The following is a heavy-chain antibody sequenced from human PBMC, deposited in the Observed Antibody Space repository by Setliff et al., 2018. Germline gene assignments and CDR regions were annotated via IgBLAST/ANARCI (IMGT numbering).Heavy chain of an antibody. CDR2: INAGNGDT. D-gene: IGHD4-4*01. CDR3: ARGRPTANPYYYYYMDV. J-gene: IGHJ6*03. Sequence: GASVKVSCKTSGFRFTSFGFSWVRQAPGQGLEWMGWINAGNGDTKYSQDFQGRVTITRDTSASTAYMDLSSLRSDDMAVYYCARGRPTANPYYYYYMDVWGKGTTVTVSS. V-gene: IGHV1-3*03. CDR1: GFRFTSFG.